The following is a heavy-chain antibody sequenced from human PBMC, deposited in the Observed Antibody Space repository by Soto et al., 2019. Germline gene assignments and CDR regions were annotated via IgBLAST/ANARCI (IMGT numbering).Heavy chain of an antibody. CDR3: AKESYSSSSYYYGMDV. CDR2: ISYDGSNK. D-gene: IGHD6-6*01. V-gene: IGHV3-30*18. Sequence: QVQLVESGGGVVKPGRSLRLSCAASGFTFSSYGMHWVRQAPGEGLEWVAVISYDGSNKYYADSVKGRFTISRDNSKNTLFLQMNSLRGEDTAVYYCAKESYSSSSYYYGMDVWGQGTTVTVSS. J-gene: IGHJ6*02. CDR1: GFTFSSYG.